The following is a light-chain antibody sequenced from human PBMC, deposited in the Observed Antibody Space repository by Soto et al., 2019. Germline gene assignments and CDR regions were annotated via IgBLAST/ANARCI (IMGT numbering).Light chain of an antibody. CDR3: AAWDDNLNGVV. CDR1: SSNIGGNT. V-gene: IGLV1-44*01. J-gene: IGLJ2*01. Sequence: QPVLTQPPSASGTPGQRVTFSCSGSSSNIGGNTVSWFQHLPRTAPKLLIYSDNQRPSGVPDRISGSKSGTSASLAISGLQSEDEAEFYCAAWDDNLNGVVFGGGTKLTVL. CDR2: SDN.